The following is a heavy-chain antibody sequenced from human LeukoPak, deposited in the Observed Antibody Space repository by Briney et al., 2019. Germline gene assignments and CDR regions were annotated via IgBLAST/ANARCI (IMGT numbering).Heavy chain of an antibody. D-gene: IGHD6-19*01. CDR2: ISDSGANT. V-gene: IGHV3-23*01. CDR3: AKSMTLQWRGFFDL. J-gene: IGHJ2*01. CDR1: GFTFSTYA. Sequence: GGSRRLSCAASGFTFSTYAMSGVRQAPGKGLEWVSTISDSGANTYYADSVRGRFTISRDNSKNTLYLQKNSLRADDTAIYYCAKSMTLQWRGFFDLWGRGTHVTVSS.